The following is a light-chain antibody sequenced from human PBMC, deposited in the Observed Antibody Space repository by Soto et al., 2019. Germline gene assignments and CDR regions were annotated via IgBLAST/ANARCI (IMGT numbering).Light chain of an antibody. CDR2: GNS. CDR3: QSYDSSLSGWV. V-gene: IGLV1-40*01. J-gene: IGLJ3*02. CDR1: SSNIGAGYD. Sequence: QSVLTQPPSVCGAPGQRVTISCTGSSSNIGAGYDVHWYQQLPGTAPKLLIYGNSNRPSGVPDRFSGSKSGTSASLAITGLRAEDEADYYCQSYDSSLSGWVFGEGTKLTVL.